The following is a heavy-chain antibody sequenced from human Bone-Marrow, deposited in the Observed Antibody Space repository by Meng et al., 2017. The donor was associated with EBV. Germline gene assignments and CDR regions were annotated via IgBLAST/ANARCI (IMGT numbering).Heavy chain of an antibody. J-gene: IGHJ5*02. V-gene: IGHV4-4*02. CDR3: ARVAVQGVMWFDP. D-gene: IGHD3-10*01. CDR2: TDKSGST. CDR1: GGGSGGSKW. Sequence: QVQVKVAGPGMVKPSGPLCRTAAVGGGGSGGSKWGGWARQPPGEGLEWLGETDKSGSTNYNPSLKSRVTISVDKSKNQFSLKLSSVTAADTAVDYCARVAVQGVMWFDPWGQGTLVTVSS.